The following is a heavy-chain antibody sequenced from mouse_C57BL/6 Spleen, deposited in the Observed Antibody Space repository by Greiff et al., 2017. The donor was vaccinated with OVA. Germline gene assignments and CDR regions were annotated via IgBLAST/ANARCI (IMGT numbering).Heavy chain of an antibody. J-gene: IGHJ4*01. D-gene: IGHD2-4*01. CDR1: GYTFTSYG. CDR3: ARCGDYDYDEDYAMDY. CDR2: IYPRGGNT. V-gene: IGHV1-81*01. Sequence: QVLLQQSGAELARPGASVKLSCKASGYTFTSYGISWVKQRTGQGLEWIGEIYPRGGNTYYNEKFKGKATLTADKSSSTAYMELRSLTSEDSAVYFCARCGDYDYDEDYAMDYWGQGASVTVSS.